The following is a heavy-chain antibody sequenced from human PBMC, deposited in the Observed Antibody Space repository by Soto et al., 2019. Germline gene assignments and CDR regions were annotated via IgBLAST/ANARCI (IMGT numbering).Heavy chain of an antibody. CDR2: IYYSGST. Sequence: PSETLSLTCTVSGGSISRYYWSWIRQPPGKGLEWIGYIYYSGSTNYNPSLKSRVTISVDTSKNQFSLKLSSVTAADTAVYYCARDQVTIFGVVPTGWFDPWGQGTLVTVSS. V-gene: IGHV4-59*01. CDR1: GGSISRYY. CDR3: ARDQVTIFGVVPTGWFDP. J-gene: IGHJ5*02. D-gene: IGHD3-3*01.